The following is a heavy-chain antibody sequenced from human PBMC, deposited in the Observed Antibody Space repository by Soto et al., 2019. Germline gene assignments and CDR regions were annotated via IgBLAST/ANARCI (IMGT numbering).Heavy chain of an antibody. V-gene: IGHV4-59*01. CDR1: GDSISTYY. J-gene: IGHJ4*02. CDR3: ARGRFDFIWGTPAPHLDY. D-gene: IGHD3-16*01. Sequence: PSETLSLTCTVSGDSISTYYWTWIRQPPGKGLEWIGYIYNSATTKYNPSLRSRVTISVDTSKNQFSLKLSSVTTADTAVYYCARGRFDFIWGTPAPHLDYWGQGALVTVSS. CDR2: IYNSATT.